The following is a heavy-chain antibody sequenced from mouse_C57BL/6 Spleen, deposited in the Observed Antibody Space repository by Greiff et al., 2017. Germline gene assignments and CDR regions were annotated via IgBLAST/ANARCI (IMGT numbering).Heavy chain of an antibody. J-gene: IGHJ2*01. V-gene: IGHV1-52*01. D-gene: IGHD1-1*01. CDR1: GYTFTSYW. CDR2: IDPSDSET. Sequence: QVQLQQPGAELVRPGSSVKLSCKASGYTFTSYWMHWVKQRPIQGLEWIGNIDPSDSETHYNQKFKDKATLTVDKSSSTSSMQLSSLTSEDSAVYYCARSHYYGSSYGYFDYWGQGTTLTVAS. CDR3: ARSHYYGSSYGYFDY.